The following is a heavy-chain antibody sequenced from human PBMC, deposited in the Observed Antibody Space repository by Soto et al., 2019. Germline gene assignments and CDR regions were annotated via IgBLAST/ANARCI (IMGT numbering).Heavy chain of an antibody. CDR2: ISGSGGST. CDR3: AKVPYDFWSGYYPPLYFDY. CDR1: GFTFSSYV. V-gene: IGHV3-23*01. Sequence: DVQLLESGGGLVQPGGSMRLSCAASGFTFSSYVMSWVRQAPGKGPEWVSGISGSGGSTYYADSVKGRFTISRDNSKNTLYLQMNSLRAEDTAVYYCAKVPYDFWSGYYPPLYFDYWGQGTLVTVSS. J-gene: IGHJ4*02. D-gene: IGHD3-3*01.